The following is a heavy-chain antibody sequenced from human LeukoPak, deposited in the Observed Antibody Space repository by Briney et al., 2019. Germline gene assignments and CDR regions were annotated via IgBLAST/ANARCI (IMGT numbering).Heavy chain of an antibody. Sequence: SETLSLTCAVYGGSFSGYYWSWIRQPPGKGLEWIGEINHSGSTNYNPSLKSRVTISVDTSKNQFSLKLSPVTAADTAVYYCARLRLRIAAAGTSYYGMDVWGQGTTVTVSS. CDR1: GGSFSGYY. D-gene: IGHD6-13*01. CDR2: INHSGST. J-gene: IGHJ6*02. V-gene: IGHV4-34*01. CDR3: ARLRLRIAAAGTSYYGMDV.